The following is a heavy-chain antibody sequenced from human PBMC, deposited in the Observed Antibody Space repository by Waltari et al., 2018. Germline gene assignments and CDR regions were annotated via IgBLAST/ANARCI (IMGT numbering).Heavy chain of an antibody. CDR1: GGSISSYS. Sequence: QVQLQQSGPGLVKPSETLSLTCTVSGGSISSYSWRWIRQPPGKGLEWIGYIYYSGSTNYNPSLKSRVTISVDTSKNQFSLKLSSVTAADTAVYYCARTMVRGVADGMDVWGQGTTVTVSS. J-gene: IGHJ6*02. CDR3: ARTMVRGVADGMDV. CDR2: IYYSGST. V-gene: IGHV4-59*01. D-gene: IGHD3-10*01.